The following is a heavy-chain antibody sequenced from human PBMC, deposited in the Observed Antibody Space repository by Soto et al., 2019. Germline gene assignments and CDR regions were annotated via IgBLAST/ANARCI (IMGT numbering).Heavy chain of an antibody. V-gene: IGHV4-31*03. CDR3: ARDIVVVVAANDYYYYGMDV. D-gene: IGHD2-15*01. CDR1: GGSISSGGYY. CDR2: IYYSGST. J-gene: IGHJ6*02. Sequence: QVQLQESGPGLVKPSQTLSLTCTVSGGSISSGGYYWSWIRQHPGKGLEWIGYIYYSGSTYYNPSLKSRVTISVDTSKNQFSLKLSSVTAADTAVYYCARDIVVVVAANDYYYYGMDVWGQGTTVTVSS.